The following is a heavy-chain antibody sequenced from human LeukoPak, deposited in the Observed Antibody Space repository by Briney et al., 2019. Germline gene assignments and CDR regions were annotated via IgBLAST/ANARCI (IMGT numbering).Heavy chain of an antibody. D-gene: IGHD5-24*01. Sequence: SQTLSLTCADSGGFIRGGNQYWSWIRQPAGEGLEWIGRIYNSGTTDYNPSLKSRVTISVNTSKNHFSLKLTSVTAADTAVYYCARVGDGYNYFDYWGQGTLVTVSS. CDR1: GGFIRGGNQY. V-gene: IGHV4-61*02. J-gene: IGHJ4*02. CDR3: ARVGDGYNYFDY. CDR2: IYNSGTT.